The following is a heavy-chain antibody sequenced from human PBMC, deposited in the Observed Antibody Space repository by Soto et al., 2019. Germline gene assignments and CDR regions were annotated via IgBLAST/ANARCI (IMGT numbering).Heavy chain of an antibody. J-gene: IGHJ4*02. CDR2: INGGNGNA. V-gene: IGHV1-3*01. CDR1: GYTFTNFA. CDR3: ASSWIVTTVFGY. D-gene: IGHD4-17*01. Sequence: ASVKVSCKASGYTFTNFAMHWVRQAPGQRLEWMGWINGGNGNAKYSQNFQGRVTITRDTSASTGYMELSSLRSEDTAVYYCASSWIVTTVFGYWGQGTLVTVSS.